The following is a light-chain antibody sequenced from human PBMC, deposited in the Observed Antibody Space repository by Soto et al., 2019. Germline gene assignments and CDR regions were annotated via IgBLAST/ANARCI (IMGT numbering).Light chain of an antibody. V-gene: IGLV2-14*01. CDR2: DVS. Sequence: QSALTQPASVSGSPGQSITISCTGTSSDVGGYNCVSWYQQHPGRAPKLMINDVSNRPSGVSNRFSGSKSGNTASLTISGLQAEDEADYYCSSCTSSSTFVFGPGTKVTVL. CDR1: SSDVGGYNC. CDR3: SSCTSSSTFV. J-gene: IGLJ1*01.